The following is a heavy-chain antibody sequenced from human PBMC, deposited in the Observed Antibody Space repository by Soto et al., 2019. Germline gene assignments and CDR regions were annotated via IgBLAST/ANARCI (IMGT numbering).Heavy chain of an antibody. CDR2: IYYSGST. V-gene: IGHV4-30-4*01. J-gene: IGHJ5*02. CDR1: GGSISSGDYY. D-gene: IGHD4-4*01. CDR3: ARSRGNDYSP. Sequence: SETLSLTCTVSGGSISSGDYYWSWIRQPPGKGLEWIGYIYYSGSTYYNQSLKRPVTISVDTSKNQFSLKLISVTAADTAVYYCARSRGNDYSPWGQGTLVTV.